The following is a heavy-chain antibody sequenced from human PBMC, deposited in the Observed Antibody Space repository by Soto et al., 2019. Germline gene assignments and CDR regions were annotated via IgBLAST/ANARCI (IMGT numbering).Heavy chain of an antibody. CDR2: INHSGST. D-gene: IGHD6-19*01. CDR1: GGSFSGYD. Sequence: PSETLSLTCAVYGGSFSGYDWSWIRQPPGKGLEWIGEINHSGSTNYNPSLKSRVTISVDTSKNQFSLKLSSVTAADTAVYYCARVVGVDSSGWYSGNNWFDPWGQGTLVTVSS. CDR3: ARVVGVDSSGWYSGNNWFDP. V-gene: IGHV4-34*01. J-gene: IGHJ5*02.